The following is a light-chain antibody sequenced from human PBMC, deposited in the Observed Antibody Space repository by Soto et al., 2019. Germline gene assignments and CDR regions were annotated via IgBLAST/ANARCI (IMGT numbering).Light chain of an antibody. J-gene: IGKJ1*01. CDR1: QSVSNND. V-gene: IGKV3-20*01. Sequence: EIVLTQSPGTLSLSPDERSTLSCRARQSVSNNDLAWYQQKPGQAPRLLIYGASDRATGIPVRFSGSGSGTEFTLTISSLQPDAFATYYCQQYYSYSFGQGTKVDIK. CDR2: GAS. CDR3: QQYYSYS.